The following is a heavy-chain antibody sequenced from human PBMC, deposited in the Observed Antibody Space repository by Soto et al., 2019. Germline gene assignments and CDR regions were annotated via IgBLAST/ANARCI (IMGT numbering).Heavy chain of an antibody. V-gene: IGHV3-66*01. CDR1: GFTVSSDY. CDR3: ARDPGDRNGVSV. Sequence: EVQVVESGGGLVQPGGSLRLSCAASGFTVSSDYMSWVRQAPGKGLEWVSVIYSGGSTYYADSVKGRFTISRDNSKNMLYLQMNSLRAEDTAVYYCARDPGDRNGVSVWGQGTTVTVSS. J-gene: IGHJ6*02. CDR2: IYSGGST. D-gene: IGHD1-26*01.